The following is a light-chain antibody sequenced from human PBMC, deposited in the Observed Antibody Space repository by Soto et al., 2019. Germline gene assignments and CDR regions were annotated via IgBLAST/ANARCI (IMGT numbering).Light chain of an antibody. Sequence: AIQMTQSPSSLSASVGDRVTITCRASQGIGNDLGWYQQKPGKAPKLLISAASSLQSGVPSRFSGSGSGTDFTLTISSLQPEDFANYYCLQDYNYPWTFGQGTKVEIK. V-gene: IGKV1-6*01. J-gene: IGKJ1*01. CDR1: QGIGND. CDR3: LQDYNYPWT. CDR2: AAS.